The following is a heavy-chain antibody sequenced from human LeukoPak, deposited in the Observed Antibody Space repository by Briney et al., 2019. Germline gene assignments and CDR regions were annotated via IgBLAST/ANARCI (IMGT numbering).Heavy chain of an antibody. D-gene: IGHD5-24*01. CDR3: ARENAGYKPFDP. J-gene: IGHJ5*02. Sequence: SETLSLTCTVSGGSISSYYWTWIRQPPGKGLEWIGRIYTSGSTNYNPSLKSRVTMSVDTSKNQFSLKLSSVTAADTAVYYCARENAGYKPFDPWGQGTLVTVSS. V-gene: IGHV4-4*07. CDR2: IYTSGST. CDR1: GGSISSYY.